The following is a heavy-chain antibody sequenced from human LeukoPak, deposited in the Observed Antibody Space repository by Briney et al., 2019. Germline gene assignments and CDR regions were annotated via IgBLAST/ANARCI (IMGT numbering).Heavy chain of an antibody. CDR1: GYTFTGYY. Sequence: ASVKVSCKASGYTFTGYYMHWVRQAPGQGLEWMGRINPNSGGTNYAQKFQGRVTMTRDTSISTAYMELSRLRSDDTAVYYCARDLRTVAGTERENRFDPGAREPWSPSPQ. V-gene: IGHV1-2*06. CDR3: ARDLRTVAGTERENRFDP. J-gene: IGHJ5*02. D-gene: IGHD6-19*01. CDR2: INPNSGGT.